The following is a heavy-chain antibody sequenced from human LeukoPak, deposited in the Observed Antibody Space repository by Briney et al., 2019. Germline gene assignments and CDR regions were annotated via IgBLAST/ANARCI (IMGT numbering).Heavy chain of an antibody. D-gene: IGHD6-19*01. CDR1: GFTFSSYA. J-gene: IGHJ4*02. V-gene: IGHV3-23*01. CDR3: AKATRIAVAGYFDY. Sequence: GGSLRLSCAASGFTFSSYAMSWVRQAPGKGLEWVSAISGSGGSAYYADSVKGRFTISRDNSKNTLYLQMNSLRAEDTAVYYCAKATRIAVAGYFDYWGQGTLVTVSS. CDR2: ISGSGGSA.